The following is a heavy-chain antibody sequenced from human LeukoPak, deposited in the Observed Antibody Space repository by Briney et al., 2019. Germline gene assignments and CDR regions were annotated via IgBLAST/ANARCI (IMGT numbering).Heavy chain of an antibody. CDR3: AKVYRAARYYYDSTLGSGFDY. Sequence: GGSLRLSCAASGFTFSSYSMNWVRQAPGKGLEWVSYISSSSSTIYYADSVKGRFTISRDNSKNTLYLQMNSLRAEDTAIYYCAKVYRAARYYYDSTLGSGFDYWGQGTLVTVSS. D-gene: IGHD3-22*01. CDR1: GFTFSSYS. V-gene: IGHV3-48*01. J-gene: IGHJ4*02. CDR2: ISSSSSTI.